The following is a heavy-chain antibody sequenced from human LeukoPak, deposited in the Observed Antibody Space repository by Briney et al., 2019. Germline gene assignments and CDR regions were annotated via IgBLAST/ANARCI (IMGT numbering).Heavy chain of an antibody. V-gene: IGHV1-46*01. Sequence: ASVNVSYKTSGYTFTSYHIHWVRQAPGQGREWMGIIDPGYTATTYAQQFRGRVTMTSDTSTSAVYMELRSLRSEDTAVYYCARDGGHWGDTDSWGQGTLVTVSS. CDR2: IDPGYTAT. CDR1: GYTFTSYH. D-gene: IGHD7-27*01. CDR3: ARDGGHWGDTDS. J-gene: IGHJ4*02.